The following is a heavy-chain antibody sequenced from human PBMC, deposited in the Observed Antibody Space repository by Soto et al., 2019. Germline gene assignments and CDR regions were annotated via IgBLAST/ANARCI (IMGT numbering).Heavy chain of an antibody. J-gene: IGHJ4*02. D-gene: IGHD4-17*01. CDR1: EFTFANAW. V-gene: IGHV3-15*01. CDR2: IKSKADGGTT. CDR3: TSLYYGH. Sequence: EVQLVESGGDLVKPGGSLRLSCAASEFTFANAWISWVRQAPGKGLEWVCRIKSKADGGTTDYAAPVKGRFTISGDESQTTLYLQMNSMITADTAVYYCTSLYYGHWGQVTLVTVSS.